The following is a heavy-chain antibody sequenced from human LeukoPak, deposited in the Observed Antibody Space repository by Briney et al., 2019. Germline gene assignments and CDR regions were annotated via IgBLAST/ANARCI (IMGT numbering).Heavy chain of an antibody. V-gene: IGHV4-59*12. Sequence: SETLSLTCTASGGSISSYYWSWIRQPPGKGLEWIGYIYYSGSTNYNPSLKSRVTISVDTSKNQFSLKLSSVTAADTAVYYCARDGMVLGYWGQGTLVTVSS. J-gene: IGHJ4*02. CDR2: IYYSGST. CDR3: ARDGMVLGY. D-gene: IGHD3-10*01. CDR1: GGSISSYY.